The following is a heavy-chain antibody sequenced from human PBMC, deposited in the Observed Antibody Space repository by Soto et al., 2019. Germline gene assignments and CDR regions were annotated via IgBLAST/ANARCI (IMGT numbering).Heavy chain of an antibody. D-gene: IGHD2-8*01. V-gene: IGHV3-23*01. CDR2: ISGSGGST. J-gene: IGHJ4*02. CDR1: GFTFSSYA. CDR3: AKDSSPLDIVLMVYAKDRIAVAGTGFDY. Sequence: EVQLLESGGGLVQPGGSLRLSCAASGFTFSSYAMSWVRQAPGKGLEWVSAISGSGGSTYYADSVKGRFTISRDNSKNTLYLQMNRLRAEDTAVYYCAKDSSPLDIVLMVYAKDRIAVAGTGFDYWGQGTLVTVSS.